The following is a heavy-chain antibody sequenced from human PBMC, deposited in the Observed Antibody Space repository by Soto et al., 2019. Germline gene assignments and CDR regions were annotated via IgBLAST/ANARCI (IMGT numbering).Heavy chain of an antibody. V-gene: IGHV3-23*01. D-gene: IGHD5-12*01. CDR1: GFTFKNYD. J-gene: IGHJ6*02. CDR3: AKTGGYSSSGSYYDYFGMAV. CDR2: ISHSGST. Sequence: GGSLKLSCAASGFTFKNYDMSWVRPAPGKGLEWVSVISHSGSTYYADSLKGRLTISRDNSKNTLYLQMNTLRAEDTAVYYCAKTGGYSSSGSYYDYFGMAVWGQGTTVTVSS.